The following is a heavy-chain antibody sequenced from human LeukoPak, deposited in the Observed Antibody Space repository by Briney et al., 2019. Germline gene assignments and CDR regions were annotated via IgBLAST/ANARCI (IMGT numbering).Heavy chain of an antibody. V-gene: IGHV1-2*02. D-gene: IGHD4-11*01. CDR3: ARSRHDYSNYAPPDY. CDR2: INPNSGGT. Sequence: RGASVKVSCKASGYTFTGYYMHWVRQAPGQGLEWMGWINPNSGGTNYAQKFQGRVTMTRDTSISTAYMELSRLRSDDTAVYYCARSRHDYSNYAPPDYWGQGTLVTVSS. J-gene: IGHJ4*02. CDR1: GYTFTGYY.